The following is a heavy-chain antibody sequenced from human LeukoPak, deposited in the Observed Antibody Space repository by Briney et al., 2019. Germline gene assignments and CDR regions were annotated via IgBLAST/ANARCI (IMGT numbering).Heavy chain of an antibody. CDR1: GGSISSSSYY. V-gene: IGHV4-39*01. D-gene: IGHD3-22*01. CDR2: IYYSGST. CDR3: ARHTYYDSSGYSGDQYFQH. J-gene: IGHJ1*01. Sequence: SETLSLTCTVSGGSISSSSYYWGWIRQPPGKGLEWIGSIYYSGSTYYNPSLKSRVTISVDTSKNQFSLELSSVTAADTAVYYCARHTYYDSSGYSGDQYFQHWGQGTLFTVSS.